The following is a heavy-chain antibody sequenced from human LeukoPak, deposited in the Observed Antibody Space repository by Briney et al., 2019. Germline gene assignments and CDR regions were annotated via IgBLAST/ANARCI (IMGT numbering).Heavy chain of an antibody. V-gene: IGHV3-21*04. D-gene: IGHD1-7*01. CDR3: ARDMSSKLELSSNAFDI. CDR2: ISSSSSYI. J-gene: IGHJ3*02. CDR1: GFTFSSYS. Sequence: GGSLRLSCAASGFTFSSYSMNWVRQAPGKGLEWVSSISSSSSYIYYADSVKGRFTISRDNAKNSLYLQMNSLRAEDTASYYCARDMSSKLELSSNAFDIWGQGTMVTVSS.